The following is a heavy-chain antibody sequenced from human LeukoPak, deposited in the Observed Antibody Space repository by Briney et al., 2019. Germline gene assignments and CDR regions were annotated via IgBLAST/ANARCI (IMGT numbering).Heavy chain of an antibody. CDR3: AREGGITMVPSLDY. CDR1: GYTFTAYY. Sequence: ASVKVSCKASGYTFTAYYIHWVRQAPGQGLEWMGGIIPIFGTANYAQKFQGRVTITADESTSTAYMELSSLRSEDTAVYYCAREGGITMVPSLDYWGQGTLVTVSS. CDR2: IIPIFGTA. J-gene: IGHJ4*02. V-gene: IGHV1-69*13. D-gene: IGHD3-10*01.